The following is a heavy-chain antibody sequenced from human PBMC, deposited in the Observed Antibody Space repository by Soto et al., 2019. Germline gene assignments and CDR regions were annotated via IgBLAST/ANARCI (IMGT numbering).Heavy chain of an antibody. CDR1: GYSFTSYW. D-gene: IGHD2-2*01. Sequence: PGESLKISCKGSGYSFTSYWIGWVRQMPGKGLVWMGIIYPGDSDTRYSPSFQGQVTISADKSISTAYLQWSSLKASDTAVYYCASCPQNCITTSPCCIFFDYWGQGTLVTVSS. CDR2: IYPGDSDT. J-gene: IGHJ4*02. CDR3: ASCPQNCITTSPCCIFFDY. V-gene: IGHV5-51*01.